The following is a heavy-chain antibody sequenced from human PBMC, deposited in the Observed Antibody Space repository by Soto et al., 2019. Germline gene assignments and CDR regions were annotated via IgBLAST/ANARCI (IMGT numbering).Heavy chain of an antibody. Sequence: VKVSCKASGYTFTSFDINWVRQATGQGLEWMGWMNPNSGNTDYAQKFQGRVTMTRNTSISTAYMELSSLRSEDTAVYYCASSRYYGSGSYYALDYWGQGTLVTVSS. CDR2: MNPNSGNT. V-gene: IGHV1-8*01. J-gene: IGHJ4*02. CDR1: GYTFTSFD. CDR3: ASSRYYGSGSYYALDY. D-gene: IGHD3-10*01.